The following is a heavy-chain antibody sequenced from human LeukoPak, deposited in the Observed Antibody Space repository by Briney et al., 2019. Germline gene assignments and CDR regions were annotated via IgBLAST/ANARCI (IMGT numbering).Heavy chain of an antibody. Sequence: GGSLRLSCAASGFTGSSNYMSWVRQAPGKRLECVSLIYAGGSTFYADAVKGRFTISRHNSKNTLHLQMNSLRVEDTAEYYCATAGSSELLWDYAMDVWGQGTTVTVSS. D-gene: IGHD1-26*01. CDR2: IYAGGST. CDR1: GFTGSSNY. V-gene: IGHV3-53*04. CDR3: ATAGSSELLWDYAMDV. J-gene: IGHJ6*02.